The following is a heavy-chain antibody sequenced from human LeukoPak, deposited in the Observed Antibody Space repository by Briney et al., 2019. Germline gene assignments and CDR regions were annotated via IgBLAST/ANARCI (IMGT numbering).Heavy chain of an antibody. V-gene: IGHV4-59*01. CDR3: ARTIAAAGTVFDY. J-gene: IGHJ4*02. D-gene: IGHD6-13*01. Sequence: SETLSLTCTVSGGSISSYYWSWIRQPPGKGLEWIGYIYYSGSTNYNPSLKSRVTISVDTSKNQFSLKLSSVTAADTAVYYYARTIAAAGTVFDYWGQGTLVTVSS. CDR2: IYYSGST. CDR1: GGSISSYY.